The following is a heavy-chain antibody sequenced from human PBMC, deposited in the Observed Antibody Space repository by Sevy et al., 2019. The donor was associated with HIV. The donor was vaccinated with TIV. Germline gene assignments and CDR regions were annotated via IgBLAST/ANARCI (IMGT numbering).Heavy chain of an antibody. Sequence: SETLSLTCAVHYGSFSGYYWNWIRQVPGTGLEWIGEINESGITYYNPSLKSRVTISVDTSKKQFSLKLNSVTAVDSAVYFCARSPPVVVVPGAPSWFDPWGQGTLVTVSS. J-gene: IGHJ5*02. CDR2: INESGIT. D-gene: IGHD2-2*01. CDR1: YGSFSGYY. V-gene: IGHV4-34*01. CDR3: ARSPPVVVVPGAPSWFDP.